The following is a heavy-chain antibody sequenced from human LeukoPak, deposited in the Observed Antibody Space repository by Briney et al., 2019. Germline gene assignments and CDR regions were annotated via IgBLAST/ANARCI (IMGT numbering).Heavy chain of an antibody. J-gene: IGHJ4*02. CDR2: ISYDGSNK. CDR3: ARMTTRGLDY. Sequence: GGSLRLSCAASGFTFSSYGMHWVRQAPGKGLEWVAVISYDGSNKYYADSVKGRFTISRDNSKNTLYLQMNSLRAEDTAVYYCARMTTRGLDYWGQGTLVTVSS. D-gene: IGHD4-11*01. V-gene: IGHV3-30*03. CDR1: GFTFSSYG.